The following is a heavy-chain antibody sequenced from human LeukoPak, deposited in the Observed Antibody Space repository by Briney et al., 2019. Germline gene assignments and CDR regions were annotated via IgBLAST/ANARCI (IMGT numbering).Heavy chain of an antibody. CDR1: GFTFSSYA. D-gene: IGHD3-3*01. Sequence: GGSLRLSCAASGFTFSSYAIHWVRQAPGKGLEWVSGISWNSGSIGYADSVKGRFTISRDNAKNSLYLQMNSLRAEDTALYYCAKDNYDFWSGYTFDYWGQGTLVTVSS. CDR2: ISWNSGSI. J-gene: IGHJ4*02. V-gene: IGHV3-9*01. CDR3: AKDNYDFWSGYTFDY.